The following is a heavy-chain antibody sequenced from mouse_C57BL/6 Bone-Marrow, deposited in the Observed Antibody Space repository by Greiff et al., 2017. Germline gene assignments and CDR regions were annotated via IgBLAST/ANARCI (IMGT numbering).Heavy chain of an antibody. D-gene: IGHD1-1*01. Sequence: DVMLVESGGDLVKPGGSLKLSCAASGFTFSSYGMSCVRQTPDKRLELVATISSCGGYTYYPDPVQGRFTISIDNANNTLYLQMSSLKSEDTAMYYCARRGFDYYGSSPYAMDYWGQGTSVTVSS. CDR3: ARRGFDYYGSSPYAMDY. CDR1: GFTFSSYG. V-gene: IGHV5-6*02. CDR2: ISSCGGYT. J-gene: IGHJ4*01.